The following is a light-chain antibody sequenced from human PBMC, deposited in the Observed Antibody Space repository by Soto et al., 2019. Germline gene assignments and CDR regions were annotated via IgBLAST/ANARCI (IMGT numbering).Light chain of an antibody. J-gene: IGLJ2*01. CDR2: EVS. CDR3: CSYARSVI. Sequence: QSALTQPASVSGSPGQSITISCTGTSSDVGSYNLVSWYQQYPGKAPKLMIYEVSKRPSGVSSRFSGSKSGNTASLTVSGLRAEDEADYYCCSYARSVIFGGGTKLTVL. CDR1: SSDVGSYNL. V-gene: IGLV2-23*02.